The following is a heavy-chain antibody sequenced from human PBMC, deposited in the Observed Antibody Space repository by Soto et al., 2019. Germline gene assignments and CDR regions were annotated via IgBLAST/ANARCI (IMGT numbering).Heavy chain of an antibody. CDR3: ARGLLMVYAESGVSSWSFDY. V-gene: IGHV4-34*01. CDR2: INHSGST. CDR1: GGSFSGYY. D-gene: IGHD2-8*01. Sequence: PSETLSLTCAVYGGSFSGYYWSWIRQPPGKGLEWIGEINHSGSTNYNPSLKSRVTISVDTSKNQFSLKLSSVTAADTAMYYCARGLLMVYAESGVSSWSFDYWGQGTLVNVSS. J-gene: IGHJ4*02.